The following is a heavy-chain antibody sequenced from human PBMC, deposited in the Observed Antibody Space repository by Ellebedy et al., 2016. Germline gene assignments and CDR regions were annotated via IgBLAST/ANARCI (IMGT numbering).Heavy chain of an antibody. CDR1: GGSISSGGYY. J-gene: IGHJ4*02. Sequence: SETLSLTCTVSGGSISSGGYYWSWIRQHPGKGLEWIGYIYHSGSTYYNPSLKSRPTISVDTSKNQFSLKLSSVTAAETAVYYCASVREDQYYDYVWGSYRPYYFDYWGQGTLVTVSS. CDR3: ASVREDQYYDYVWGSYRPYYFDY. V-gene: IGHV4-31*03. CDR2: IYHSGST. D-gene: IGHD3-16*02.